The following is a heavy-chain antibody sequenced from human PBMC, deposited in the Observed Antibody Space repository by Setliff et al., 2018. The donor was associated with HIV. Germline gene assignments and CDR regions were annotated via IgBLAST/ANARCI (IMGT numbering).Heavy chain of an antibody. CDR1: GYTFTDYY. Sequence: WASVKVSCKTSGYTFTDYYIDWVQQAPGKGLVWMGRIDPKTSEKNYAEDFQGRITIAADWSIETAYMELSSLRFVDTAVYYCRGTAGSSFDHWGQGTLVTVSS. V-gene: IGHV1-69-2*01. CDR3: RGTAGSSFDH. J-gene: IGHJ4*02. CDR2: IDPKTSEK. D-gene: IGHD1-1*01.